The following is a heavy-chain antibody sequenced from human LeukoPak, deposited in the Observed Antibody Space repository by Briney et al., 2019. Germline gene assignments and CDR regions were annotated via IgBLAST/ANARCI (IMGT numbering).Heavy chain of an antibody. J-gene: IGHJ4*02. D-gene: IGHD5-24*01. V-gene: IGHV3-11*01. Sequence: GGSLRLSCAASGFSFSDSYMSWIRRAPGKGLEWVSYISSSGTTIHYADSVKGRFTISRDNAKNSLYLQMNSLRAEDTAVYYCARQMGTISYNFDYWGQGTLVTVSS. CDR2: ISSSGTTI. CDR3: ARQMGTISYNFDY. CDR1: GFSFSDSY.